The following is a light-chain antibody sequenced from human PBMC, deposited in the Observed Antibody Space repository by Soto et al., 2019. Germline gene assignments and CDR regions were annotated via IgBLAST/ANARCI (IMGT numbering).Light chain of an antibody. CDR2: GAS. Sequence: EIVLTQSPGTLSLSPGERATLSCRASQSVSSNYLAWYQQKSGQAPRLLIYGASCRATGIPDRFSGSGSGTDFTLTISRLEPEDFAVYYCQQYGGSPRTFGQGTKVEIK. CDR1: QSVSSNY. CDR3: QQYGGSPRT. J-gene: IGKJ1*01. V-gene: IGKV3-20*01.